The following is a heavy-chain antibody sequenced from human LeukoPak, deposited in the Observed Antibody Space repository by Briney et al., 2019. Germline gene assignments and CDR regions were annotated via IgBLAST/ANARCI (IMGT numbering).Heavy chain of an antibody. D-gene: IGHD2-15*01. CDR3: AGDGCSGGSCSWFDY. CDR2: ISYDGSNK. CDR1: GFTFSSYA. V-gene: IGHV3-30*04. J-gene: IGHJ5*01. Sequence: RGSLRLSCAASGFTFSSYAMHWVRQAPGKGLEWVAVISYDGSNKYYADSVKGRFTISRDNSKNTLYLQMNSLRAEDTAVYYCAGDGCSGGSCSWFDYWGQGTLVTVSS.